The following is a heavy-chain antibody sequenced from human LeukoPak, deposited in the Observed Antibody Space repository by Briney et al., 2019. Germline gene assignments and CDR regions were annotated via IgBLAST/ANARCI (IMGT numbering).Heavy chain of an antibody. CDR2: IIGSGSIV. V-gene: IGHV3-48*04. Sequence: GGSLRLSCAASGFTFSTYSMNWVRQAPGKGLEWVSYIIGSGSIVFYTDSVKGRFTVSRDNTKNTLYLQMNSLRAEDTAVYYCARETRFCGGDCYDNWGQGTLVTVSP. J-gene: IGHJ4*02. CDR3: ARETRFCGGDCYDN. CDR1: GFTFSTYS. D-gene: IGHD2-21*02.